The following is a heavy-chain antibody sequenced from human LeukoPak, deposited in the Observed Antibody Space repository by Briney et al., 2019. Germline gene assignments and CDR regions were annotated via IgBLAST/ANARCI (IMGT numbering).Heavy chain of an antibody. CDR2: IYYSGST. Sequence: PSETLSLTCTVSGGSISSYYWSWIRQPPGKGLEWIGYIYYSGSTNYNPSLKSRVTISVDTSKNQFSLKLSSVTAADTAVYYCARHGYDYGDYDFDYWGQGTLVTVSS. V-gene: IGHV4-59*08. CDR3: ARHGYDYGDYDFDY. D-gene: IGHD4-17*01. J-gene: IGHJ4*02. CDR1: GGSISSYY.